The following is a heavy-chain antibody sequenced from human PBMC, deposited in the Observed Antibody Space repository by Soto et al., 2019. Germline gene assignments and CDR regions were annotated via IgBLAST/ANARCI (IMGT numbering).Heavy chain of an antibody. CDR3: ARHESSNIYGMEV. CDR1: GFTFSSYS. Sequence: LRPSCAASGFTFSSYSMNWVRQAQGKGLEWVSSISSSSFYINYADTVSVRFSISRDNAQNSLHLQMNNSRAEDTAVYYCARHESSNIYGMEVWGQVTTVTVSS. CDR2: ISSSSFYI. J-gene: IGHJ6*02. V-gene: IGHV3-21*01.